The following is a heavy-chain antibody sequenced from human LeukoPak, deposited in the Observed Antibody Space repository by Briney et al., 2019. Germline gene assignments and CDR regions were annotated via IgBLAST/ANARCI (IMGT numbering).Heavy chain of an antibody. J-gene: IGHJ4*01. V-gene: IGHV1-18*01. CDR3: ARDRYSGAYSFDY. Sequence: ASVKVSCKASRYTFTNFGVSWVRQAPGQGLEWMGWISAYNGNTDFAQKFQGRVTLTIETSTATAYMDLRSLKSDDTAVYYCARDRYSGAYSFDYWGHGTLVTVSS. CDR2: ISAYNGNT. D-gene: IGHD5-12*01. CDR1: RYTFTNFG.